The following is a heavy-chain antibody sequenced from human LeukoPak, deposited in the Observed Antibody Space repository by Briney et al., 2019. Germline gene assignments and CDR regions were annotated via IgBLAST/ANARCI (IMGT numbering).Heavy chain of an antibody. CDR2: ISSRSNYI. D-gene: IGHD2-15*01. Sequence: GGSLRLSCAASGFSVNSNYMTWVRQAPGKGLEWVSSISSRSNYIHYADSLKGRFTTSRDNAENSLYLQMNSLRAEDTAVYYCARLLIVVEPTAPFSTSYYMDVWGKGTTVTVSS. V-gene: IGHV3-21*06. J-gene: IGHJ6*03. CDR3: ARLLIVVEPTAPFSTSYYMDV. CDR1: GFSVNSNY.